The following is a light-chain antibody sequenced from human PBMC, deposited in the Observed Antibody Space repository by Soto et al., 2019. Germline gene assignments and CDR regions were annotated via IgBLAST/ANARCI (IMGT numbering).Light chain of an antibody. V-gene: IGLV1-51*01. Sequence: QSVMTQPPSVSAAPGQKVTISCCGSSSNIGGNSVSWYQQFPGTAPKLLIYDDDKRPSGIPDRFSGSKSGTSATLGITGFQTGDDAYCGSWDSSLSAYVFATGTKLTVL. CDR3: GSWDSSLSAYV. J-gene: IGLJ1*01. CDR2: DDD. CDR1: SSNIGGNS.